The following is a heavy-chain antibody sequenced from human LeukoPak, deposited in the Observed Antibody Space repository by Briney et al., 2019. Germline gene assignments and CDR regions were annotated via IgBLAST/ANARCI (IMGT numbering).Heavy chain of an antibody. J-gene: IGHJ6*02. Sequence: SETLSLTCTVSGGSISSSSYYWGWIRQPPGKGLEWIGEINHSGSTNYNPSLKSRVTISVDTSKNQFSLKLSSVTAADTAVYYCARAKVVGYSSSWYYRAPYYYGMDVWGQGTTVTVSS. D-gene: IGHD6-13*01. CDR1: GGSISSSSYY. V-gene: IGHV4-39*07. CDR3: ARAKVVGYSSSWYYRAPYYYGMDV. CDR2: INHSGST.